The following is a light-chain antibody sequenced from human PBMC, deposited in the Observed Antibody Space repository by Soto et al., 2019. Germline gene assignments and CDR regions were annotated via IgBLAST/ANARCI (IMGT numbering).Light chain of an antibody. J-gene: IGKJ3*01. CDR3: QQYGSSPGYT. Sequence: EIVLTQSPGTLSLSPGERATLSCRASQSVSSSYLAWYQQKPGQAPRLLIYGASSRSTGIPDRFSGSGSGTDFTLNISRLEPEDVGVYYCQQYGSSPGYTFGPGTKVDIK. CDR1: QSVSSSY. V-gene: IGKV3-20*01. CDR2: GAS.